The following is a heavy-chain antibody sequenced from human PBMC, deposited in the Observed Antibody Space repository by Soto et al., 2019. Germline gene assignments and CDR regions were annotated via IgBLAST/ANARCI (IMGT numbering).Heavy chain of an antibody. Sequence: PGGSLRLSCAASGFTFSSYSMNWVRQAPGKGLEWVSYISSSSSTIYYADSVKGRFTISRDNAKNSLYLQMNSLRDEDTAVYYCARESYKKGGYLAPFDYWGQGTLVTSPQ. CDR2: ISSSSSTI. J-gene: IGHJ4*02. CDR1: GFTFSSYS. V-gene: IGHV3-48*02. D-gene: IGHD3-22*01. CDR3: ARESYKKGGYLAPFDY.